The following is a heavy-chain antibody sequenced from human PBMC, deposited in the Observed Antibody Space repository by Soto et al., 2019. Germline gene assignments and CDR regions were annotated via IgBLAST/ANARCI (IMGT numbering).Heavy chain of an antibody. CDR2: INTYKGNT. CDR3: AMDGGDNGAYNNWFDP. D-gene: IGHD3-16*01. Sequence: QVHLVQSGAEVKKPGASVKVSCKASGYSFISYGVNWVRQAPGQGPEWMGWINTYKGNTDYAQHFQGRVTMTTDRSPTTIYMELRSLRSDDKAVYYCAMDGGDNGAYNNWFDPWGQGTLVTVSS. V-gene: IGHV1-18*01. CDR1: GYSFISYG. J-gene: IGHJ5*02.